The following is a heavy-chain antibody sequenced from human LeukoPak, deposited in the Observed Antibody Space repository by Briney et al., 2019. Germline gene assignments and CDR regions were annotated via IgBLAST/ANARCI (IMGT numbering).Heavy chain of an antibody. CDR1: GYTFTSYG. J-gene: IGHJ4*02. D-gene: IGHD3-16*01. V-gene: IGHV1-18*01. Sequence: ASVKVSCKASGYTFTSYGISWVRQAPGQGLEWMGWISAYNGNTNYAQKFQGRVTITADESTSTAYIELSSLRSEDTAVYYCAFLGGDYADYWGQGTLVTVSS. CDR3: AFLGGDYADY. CDR2: ISAYNGNT.